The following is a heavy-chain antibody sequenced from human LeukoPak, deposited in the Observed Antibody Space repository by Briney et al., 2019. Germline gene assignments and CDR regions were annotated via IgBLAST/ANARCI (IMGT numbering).Heavy chain of an antibody. Sequence: ASVKVSCKASGYTFTSYGISWVRQAPGQGLEWMGWISAYNGNTNYAQKLQGRVTMTTDTSTSTAYMELSSLRSEDTAVYYCARDSWFGLGPGKDYLDYYYYYYMDVWGKGTTVTISS. D-gene: IGHD3-10*01. J-gene: IGHJ6*03. V-gene: IGHV1-18*01. CDR2: ISAYNGNT. CDR3: ARDSWFGLGPGKDYLDYYYYYYMDV. CDR1: GYTFTSYG.